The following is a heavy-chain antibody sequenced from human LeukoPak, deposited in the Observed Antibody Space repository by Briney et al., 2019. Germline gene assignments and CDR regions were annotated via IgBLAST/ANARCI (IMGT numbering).Heavy chain of an antibody. Sequence: GASVKVSCKASGYTFTSYGISWVRQAPGQGLEWMGWISAYSGNTGYAQKFQGRVTMTTNTSMSTAYMELRSLRSDDTAVYYCARDSSGWYLTLGYWGQGTPVTVSS. CDR2: ISAYSGNT. J-gene: IGHJ4*02. CDR3: ARDSSGWYLTLGY. D-gene: IGHD6-19*01. V-gene: IGHV1-18*01. CDR1: GYTFTSYG.